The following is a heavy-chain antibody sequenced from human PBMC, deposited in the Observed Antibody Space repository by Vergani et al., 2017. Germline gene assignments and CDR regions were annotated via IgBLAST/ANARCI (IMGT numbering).Heavy chain of an antibody. J-gene: IGHJ4*02. CDR2: IYYSGST. CDR3: ARSGDYFDY. Sequence: QLQLQESGPGLVKPSETLSLTCTVSGGSISSSSYYWGWIRQPTGKGLEWIGSIYYSGSTYYNPSLKSRVTISVDTSKNQFSLKLSSVNAADTAVYYCARSGDYFDYWGQGTLVTVSS. V-gene: IGHV4-39*01. CDR1: GGSISSSSYY. D-gene: IGHD3-10*01.